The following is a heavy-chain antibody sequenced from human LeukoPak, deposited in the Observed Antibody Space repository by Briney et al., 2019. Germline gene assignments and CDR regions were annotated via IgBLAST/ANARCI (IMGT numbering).Heavy chain of an antibody. J-gene: IGHJ4*02. Sequence: PSETLSLTCTVSGGSISSRSYYWGWIRQPPGKGLEWIGKISDSGSTYYSPSLRSRVTISIDMSKNQFSLKLSSVTATDTAVYYCARGPYCSSTSCLNLGFDYWGQGTLVTVSS. CDR1: GGSISSRSYY. CDR2: ISDSGST. CDR3: ARGPYCSSTSCLNLGFDY. V-gene: IGHV4-39*01. D-gene: IGHD2-2*01.